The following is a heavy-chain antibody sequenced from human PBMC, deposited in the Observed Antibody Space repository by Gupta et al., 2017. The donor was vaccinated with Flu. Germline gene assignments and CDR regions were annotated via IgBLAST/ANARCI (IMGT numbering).Heavy chain of an antibody. CDR2: ISDDGSNK. CDR3: AKVSRGGNSGEAPAADY. Sequence: QVQLVESGGGVVQPGRSLRLSCAASGFTFSSYGMHWVRQAPGKGLEWVAGISDDGSNKYYADSGKGRVTISRDNSKNTLYLQMNSLRAEDTAVYYCAKVSRGGNSGEAPAADYGGQGTLVTVSS. CDR1: GFTFSSYG. V-gene: IGHV3-30*18. J-gene: IGHJ4*02. D-gene: IGHD2-21*02.